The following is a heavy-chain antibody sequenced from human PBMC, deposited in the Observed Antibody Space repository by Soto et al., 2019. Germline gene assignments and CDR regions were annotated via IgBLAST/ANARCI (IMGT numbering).Heavy chain of an antibody. CDR2: IKYDGTST. CDR3: ARGIKNYYGVDV. J-gene: IGHJ6*02. CDR1: GFIRSPYA. V-gene: IGHV3-74*01. Sequence: GGAVRVSGSASGFIRSPYAMHWVRQAPGKGLVWVSRIKYDGTSTSYADSVQGRFTISRDNARNTVYLQMNSLRAEDTAVYYCARGIKNYYGVDVWGQGTTVTVSS. D-gene: IGHD2-15*01.